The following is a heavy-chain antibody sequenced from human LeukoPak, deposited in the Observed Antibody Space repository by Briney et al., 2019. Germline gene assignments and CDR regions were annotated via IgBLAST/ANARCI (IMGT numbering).Heavy chain of an antibody. J-gene: IGHJ4*02. V-gene: IGHV1-2*02. Sequence: ASVKVSCKASGYTFTGYYMHWVRQAPGLGLEWMGWINPNSGGTNYAQKFQDRVTMTRDTSISTAYMELSRLRSDDTAVYYCARDLTKGATMKFPHLWGQGTLVTVSS. CDR2: INPNSGGT. D-gene: IGHD1-26*01. CDR1: GYTFTGYY. CDR3: ARDLTKGATMKFPHL.